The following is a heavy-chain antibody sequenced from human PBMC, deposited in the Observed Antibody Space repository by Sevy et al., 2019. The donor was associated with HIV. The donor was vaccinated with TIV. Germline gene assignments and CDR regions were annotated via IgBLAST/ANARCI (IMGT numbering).Heavy chain of an antibody. V-gene: IGHV3-48*01. CDR1: GFTFSNYN. CDR2: ITFSSNTI. J-gene: IGHJ4*02. CDR3: ARHQLRVSATGFDY. Sequence: GGSLRLSCAASGFTFSNYNMDWVRQAPGKGLEWVSYITFSSNTIYYADSLKGRFTISWDNAKKSLYLQMNSLRAEDTAVYYCARHQLRVSATGFDYWGQGTLVTVSS. D-gene: IGHD6-13*01.